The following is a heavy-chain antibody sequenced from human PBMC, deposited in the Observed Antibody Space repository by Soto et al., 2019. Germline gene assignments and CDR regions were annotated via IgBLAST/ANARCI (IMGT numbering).Heavy chain of an antibody. D-gene: IGHD4-4*01. CDR1: GFTFSSYS. Sequence: GGSLRLSCAASGFTFSSYSMSWVRQAPGKGLEWVSAISGSGGSTYYADSVKDRFTISRDNSKNTLYLQMNSLRAEDTAVYYCAKDSVTTYSGYYYGMDVWGQGTTVTVSS. CDR2: ISGSGGST. J-gene: IGHJ6*02. CDR3: AKDSVTTYSGYYYGMDV. V-gene: IGHV3-23*01.